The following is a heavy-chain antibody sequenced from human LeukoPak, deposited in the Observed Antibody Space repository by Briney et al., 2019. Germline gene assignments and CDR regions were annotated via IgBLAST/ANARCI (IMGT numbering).Heavy chain of an antibody. D-gene: IGHD5-18*01. J-gene: IGHJ3*02. CDR3: AKKGRGYSLHDAFDI. V-gene: IGHV3-23*01. Sequence: GGSLRLSCAASGFTFSSYAMSWVRQAPGKGLEWVSAISGSGGSTYYADSVKGRFTISRDNSKNTLYLQTNSLRAEDTAVYYCAKKGRGYSLHDAFDIWGQGTMVTVSS. CDR2: ISGSGGST. CDR1: GFTFSSYA.